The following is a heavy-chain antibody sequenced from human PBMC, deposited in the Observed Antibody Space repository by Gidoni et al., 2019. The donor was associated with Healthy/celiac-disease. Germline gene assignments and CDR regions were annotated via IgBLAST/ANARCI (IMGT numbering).Heavy chain of an antibody. CDR1: GFTVSSNY. CDR2: IYSGGST. Sequence: EVQLVESGGGLVQPGGSLRLSCAASGFTVSSNYMSWVRQAPGKGLEWVSVIYSGGSTYYADSVKGRFTISRDNSKNTLYLQMNSLRAEDTAVYYCASTAPFPPYVAAVGYYFDYWGQGTLVTVSS. CDR3: ASTAPFPPYVAAVGYYFDY. D-gene: IGHD6-13*01. V-gene: IGHV3-66*01. J-gene: IGHJ4*02.